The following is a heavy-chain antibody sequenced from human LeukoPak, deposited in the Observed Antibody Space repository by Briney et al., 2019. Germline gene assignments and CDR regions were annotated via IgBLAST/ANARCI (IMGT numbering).Heavy chain of an antibody. CDR1: GFTFTNAW. D-gene: IGHD1-26*01. CDR2: IKSKTDGGTT. Sequence: SGGSLTLSCVASGFTFTNAWMSWVRQPPGKGLEWVGRIKSKTDGGTTDFAAPVKGRFTISRGDSKNTLYLQMNSLKSEDTAVYYCTTAGTCWGQGTLVTVSS. CDR3: TTAGTC. J-gene: IGHJ4*02. V-gene: IGHV3-15*01.